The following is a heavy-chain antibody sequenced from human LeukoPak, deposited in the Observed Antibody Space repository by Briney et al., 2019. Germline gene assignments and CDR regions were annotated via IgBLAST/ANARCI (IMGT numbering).Heavy chain of an antibody. CDR3: ARCSGGSCYHDY. J-gene: IGHJ4*02. D-gene: IGHD2-15*01. CDR1: GYTFTSYD. Sequence: ASVKVSCKASGYTFTSYDISWVRQATGQGLEWMGWMNPNSGNTGYAQKFQGRVTMTRNTSISTAYMELSSLRSEDTAVYYCARCSGGSCYHDYWGQGTLVTVSS. V-gene: IGHV1-8*01. CDR2: MNPNSGNT.